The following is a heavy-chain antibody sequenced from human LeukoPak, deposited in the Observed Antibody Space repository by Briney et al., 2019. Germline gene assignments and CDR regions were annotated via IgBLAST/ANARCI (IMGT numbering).Heavy chain of an antibody. CDR3: ARSVTSSGHYPYYFDY. Sequence: SETLSLTCTVSGGSISSSRYCWGWIRQPPGKGLEWIGSIYYSGSTYYNSSLKSRVTISVDRSKNQFSLKLTSVTAADTAVYYCARSVTSSGHYPYYFDYWGQGTLVTVSS. J-gene: IGHJ4*02. CDR2: IYYSGST. D-gene: IGHD3-22*01. V-gene: IGHV4-39*01. CDR1: GGSISSSRYC.